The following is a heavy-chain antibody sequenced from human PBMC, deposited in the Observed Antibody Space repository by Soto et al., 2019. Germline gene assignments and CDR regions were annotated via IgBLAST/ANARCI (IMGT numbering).Heavy chain of an antibody. D-gene: IGHD6-6*01. CDR3: ARARLSNGDPNIYFFYGLDV. V-gene: IGHV3-48*03. Sequence: EVQLVESGGGLVQPGGSVRLSCAASGFTLSTYEMHWVRQAPGKGLEWVSRISSSSGTIYYADSVKGRFTISRDNAKNSLYVQMNSLGAEDTAIYYCARARLSNGDPNIYFFYGLDVWGQGTTVTVSS. CDR2: ISSSSGTI. J-gene: IGHJ6*02. CDR1: GFTLSTYE.